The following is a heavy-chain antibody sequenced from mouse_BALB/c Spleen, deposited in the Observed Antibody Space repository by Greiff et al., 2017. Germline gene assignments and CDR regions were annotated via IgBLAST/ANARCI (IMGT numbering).Heavy chain of an antibody. CDR3: ARVIPFAY. D-gene: IGHD2-4*01. J-gene: IGHJ3*01. CDR1: GFNIKDYY. CDR2: IDPENGNT. V-gene: IGHV14-1*02. Sequence: EVQLQQSGAELVRPGALVKLSCKASGFNIKDYYMHWVKQRPEQGLEWIGWIDPENGNTIYDPKFQGKASITADTSSNTAYLQLSSLTSEDTAVYYCARVIPFAYWGQGTLVTVSA.